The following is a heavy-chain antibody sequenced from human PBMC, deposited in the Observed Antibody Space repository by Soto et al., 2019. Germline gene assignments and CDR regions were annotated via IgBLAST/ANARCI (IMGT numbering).Heavy chain of an antibody. CDR1: GGSFSGYY. CDR2: INHSGST. V-gene: IGHV4-34*01. D-gene: IGHD6-6*01. Sequence: QVQLQQWGAGLLKPSETLSLTCAVYGGSFSGYYWSWIRQPPGKGLEWIGEINHSGSTNYNPSLKSRVTISVDTSKNQFSLKLSSVTAAYTAVYYCASIAARLRTGYYYYGMDVWGQGTTVTVSS. CDR3: ASIAARLRTGYYYYGMDV. J-gene: IGHJ6*02.